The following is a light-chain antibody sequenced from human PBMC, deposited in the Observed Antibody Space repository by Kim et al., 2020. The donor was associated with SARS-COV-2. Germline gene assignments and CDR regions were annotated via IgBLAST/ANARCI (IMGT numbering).Light chain of an antibody. J-gene: IGLJ2*01. CDR1: SSDVGSYNL. Sequence: GQSLTISCTGTSSDVGSYNLVSWYQQHPGKAPKLTIYEVSKRPSGVSNRFSGSKSGNTASLTISGLQAEDEADYYCCSYAGSSTVVFGGGTQLTVL. CDR3: CSYAGSSTVV. CDR2: EVS. V-gene: IGLV2-23*02.